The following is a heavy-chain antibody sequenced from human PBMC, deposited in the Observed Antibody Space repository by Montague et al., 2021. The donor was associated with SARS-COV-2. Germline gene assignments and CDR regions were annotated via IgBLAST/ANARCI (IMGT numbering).Heavy chain of an antibody. D-gene: IGHD2-21*01. CDR2: ISFDGSNQ. J-gene: IGHJ3*02. CDR3: VRVGPVVDAFDI. CDR1: GFTFSSYG. Sequence: SLRLSCAASGFTFSSYGIHWVRQAPGKGLEWVAVISFDGSNQYYLDSVKGRFTISRDNSENTVYLQMNSLRPEDTAVYYCVRVGPVVDAFDIWGQGTMLIVSS. V-gene: IGHV3-30*19.